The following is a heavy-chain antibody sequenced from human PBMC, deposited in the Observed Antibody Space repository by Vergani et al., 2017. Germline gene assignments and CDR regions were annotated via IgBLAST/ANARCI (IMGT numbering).Heavy chain of an antibody. CDR1: GYTFTGYY. D-gene: IGHD2-15*01. CDR3: ARGAVVVVAATRAPFDY. CDR2: INPNSGGT. Sequence: QVQLVQSGAEVKKPGASVKVSCKASGYTFTGYYMHWVRQAPGQGLEWMGWINPNSGGTNYAQKFQGWVTMTRDTSISTAYMELSRLRSDDTAVYYCARGAVVVVAATRAPFDYWGQGTLVTVSS. J-gene: IGHJ4*02. V-gene: IGHV1-2*04.